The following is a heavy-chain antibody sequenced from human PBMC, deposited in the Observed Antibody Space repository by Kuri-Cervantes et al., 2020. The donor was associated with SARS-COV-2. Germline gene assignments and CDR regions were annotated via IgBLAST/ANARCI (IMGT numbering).Heavy chain of an antibody. V-gene: IGHV3-73*01. CDR3: TSRTMDV. Sequence: GESLKISCAASGFTFSGSAMHWVRQASGKGLEWVGRIRSKANSYATAYAASVKGTFTISRDDSKNTAYLQMNSPKTEDTAVYYCTSRTMDVWGQGTTVTVSS. J-gene: IGHJ6*02. CDR1: GFTFSGSA. CDR2: IRSKANSYAT.